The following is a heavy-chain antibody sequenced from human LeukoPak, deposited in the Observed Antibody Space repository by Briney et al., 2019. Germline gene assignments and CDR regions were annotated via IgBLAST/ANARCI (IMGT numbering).Heavy chain of an antibody. J-gene: IGHJ4*02. D-gene: IGHD5-18*01. CDR2: IWYDGSNK. CDR3: AREERGYSYGTDY. CDR1: GFTFSSYG. V-gene: IGHV3-33*01. Sequence: GGSLRLSCAASGFTFSSYGMHWVRQAPGKGLEWVAVIWYDGSNKYYADSVKGRFTISRDNSKNTLYLQMNSLRAEDTAVYYCAREERGYSYGTDYWGQGTLVTVSS.